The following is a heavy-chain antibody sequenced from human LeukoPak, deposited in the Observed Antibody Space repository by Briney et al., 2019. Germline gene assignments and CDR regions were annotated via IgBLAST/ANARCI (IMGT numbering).Heavy chain of an antibody. V-gene: IGHV4-61*02. D-gene: IGHD5-24*01. CDR1: GGSISSGSYY. Sequence: SQTLSLTCTVSGGSISSGSYYWSWIRQPAGKGLEWIGRIYTSGNTNYNPSLKSRVTISVDTSKRQFSLKLSSVTAADTAVYYCAGVRDGYNSVDYWGQGTLVTVSS. CDR2: IYTSGNT. J-gene: IGHJ4*02. CDR3: AGVRDGYNSVDY.